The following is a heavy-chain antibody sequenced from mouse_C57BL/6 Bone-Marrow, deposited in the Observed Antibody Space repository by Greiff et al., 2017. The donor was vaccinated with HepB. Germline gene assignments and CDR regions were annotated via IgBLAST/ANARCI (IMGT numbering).Heavy chain of an antibody. Sequence: EVKLMESVPGMVKPSQSLSLTCTVPGYSITSGYDWHWIRHFPGNKLEWMGYISYSGSTNYNPSLKSRISITHDTSKNHFFLKLNSVTTEDTATYYCARGPIYYGNYDAMDYWGQGTSVTVSS. CDR3: ARGPIYYGNYDAMDY. D-gene: IGHD2-1*01. J-gene: IGHJ4*01. V-gene: IGHV3-1*01. CDR2: ISYSGST. CDR1: GYSITSGYD.